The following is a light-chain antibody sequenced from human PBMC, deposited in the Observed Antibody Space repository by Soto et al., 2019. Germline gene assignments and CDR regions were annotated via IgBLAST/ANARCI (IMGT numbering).Light chain of an antibody. CDR3: QQYDNWPPCT. J-gene: IGKJ2*02. CDR1: QSIGAK. Sequence: EILMTESPATLSVSPGERAXLSCRASQSIGAKLAWYQQKPGQAPRLLLYNASIRATGIPARFSGSGSGTEFTLTISSLQSEDFAVYYCQQYDNWPPCTFGQGTKVYIK. CDR2: NAS. V-gene: IGKV3-15*01.